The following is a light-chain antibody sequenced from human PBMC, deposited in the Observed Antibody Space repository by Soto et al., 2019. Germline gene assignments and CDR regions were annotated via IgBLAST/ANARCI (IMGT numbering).Light chain of an antibody. V-gene: IGKV1-5*03. CDR2: KAS. Sequence: DIQMTQSPSTLSASVGDRVTITCRASQSINSWLAWYQQKPGKAPKVLIYKASSLKSGVPSRFSGSGSGTEFTLTVSSLQPDDFATYYCQQYDASPWTFGQGTKVEIK. CDR1: QSINSW. J-gene: IGKJ1*01. CDR3: QQYDASPWT.